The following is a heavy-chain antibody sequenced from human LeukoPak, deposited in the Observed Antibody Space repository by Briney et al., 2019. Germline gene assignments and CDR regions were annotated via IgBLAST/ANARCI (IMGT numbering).Heavy chain of an antibody. V-gene: IGHV3-7*01. D-gene: IGHD4-17*01. CDR2: VKQDGREK. J-gene: IGHJ5*01. CDR1: GFTFSSFW. CDR3: AKEGDYPILTYDS. Sequence: GGSLRLSCAASGFTFSSFWMNCLRRAPGKGLEWVPNVKQDGREKYYVDSVKGRFTISRENVKNSLYLQMNSLRAEDTAVYYCAKEGDYPILTYDSWGQGALVTVSS.